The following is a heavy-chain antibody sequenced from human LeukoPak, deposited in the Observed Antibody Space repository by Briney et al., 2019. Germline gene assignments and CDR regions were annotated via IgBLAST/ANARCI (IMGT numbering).Heavy chain of an antibody. CDR2: IKRDGSEK. CDR1: GFTFSSYW. Sequence: PGGSLRLSCAASGFTFSSYWMSWVRQAPGKGLEWVANIKRDGSEKYYVDSVKGRFTISRDNAKNSLYLQMNSLRAEDTAVYYCARDVLLITGTFYYYYYGMDVWGQGTTVTVSS. J-gene: IGHJ6*02. V-gene: IGHV3-7*01. D-gene: IGHD1-7*01. CDR3: ARDVLLITGTFYYYYYGMDV.